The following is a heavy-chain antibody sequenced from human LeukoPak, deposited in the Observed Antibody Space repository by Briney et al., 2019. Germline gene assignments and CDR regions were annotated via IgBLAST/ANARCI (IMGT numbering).Heavy chain of an antibody. CDR1: GFTFSSYS. CDR3: ARDQIQEAYYYGMDV. J-gene: IGHJ6*04. CDR2: ISRSSSYI. V-gene: IGHV3-21*01. Sequence: GGSLRLSCAASGFTFSSYSMNWVRQAPGKGLEWVSCISRSSSYIYYADSVKGRFTISRDNAKNSLYLQMNSLRAEDTAVYYCARDQIQEAYYYGMDVWGKGTTVTVSS.